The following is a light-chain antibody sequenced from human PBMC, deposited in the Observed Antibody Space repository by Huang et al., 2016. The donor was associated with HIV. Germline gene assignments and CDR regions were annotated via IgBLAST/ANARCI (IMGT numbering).Light chain of an antibody. CDR2: AAS. CDR3: QQSYSTPLT. CDR1: QSIDTS. V-gene: IGKV1-39*01. J-gene: IGKJ4*01. Sequence: DIQMTQSPSSLSASVGDRVTITCRASQSIDTSLNWYQQKPGKAPKLLIYAASILQSGVPSMFSGSVSGTDFTLTISSLQPEYFATFYCQQSYSTPLTFGGGTKVEIK.